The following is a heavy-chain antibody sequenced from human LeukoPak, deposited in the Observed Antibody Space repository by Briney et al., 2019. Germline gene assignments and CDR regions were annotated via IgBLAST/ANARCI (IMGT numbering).Heavy chain of an antibody. V-gene: IGHV4-34*01. CDR3: ARGLYSSSSGYRY. D-gene: IGHD6-6*01. J-gene: IGHJ4*02. CDR2: INHSGST. CDR1: GGSFSGYY. Sequence: PSETLSLTCAVYGGSFSGYYWSWIRQPPGKGLEWIGEINHSGSTNYNPSLKSRVTISVDTSKNQFSLKLSSVTAADTAVYYCARGLYSSSSGYRYWGQGTLVTVSS.